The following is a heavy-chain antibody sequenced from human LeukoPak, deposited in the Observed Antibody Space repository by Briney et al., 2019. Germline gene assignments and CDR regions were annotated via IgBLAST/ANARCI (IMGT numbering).Heavy chain of an antibody. CDR2: INIELDGGTT. CDR1: GFTFSNAW. D-gene: IGHD3-3*01. Sequence: RAGGCLRLSCAASGFTFSNAWMSWVRQAPGKGLEWVGRINIELDGGTTDYAAPVKGSFTISRDDSKNTLHLQMNSLKTEDTAVYYCTTDHYDFWSGKFDYWGQGTRVTLST. CDR3: TTDHYDFWSGKFDY. J-gene: IGHJ4*02. V-gene: IGHV3-15*01.